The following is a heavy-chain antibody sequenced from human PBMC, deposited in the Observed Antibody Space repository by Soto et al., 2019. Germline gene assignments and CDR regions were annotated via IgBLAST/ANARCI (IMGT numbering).Heavy chain of an antibody. Sequence: GGSLRLSCAASGFTFSSYAMSRVRQAPGKGLEWVSAISGSGGSTYYADSVKGRFTISRDNSKNTLYLQMNSLRAEDTAVYYCAKGQLLSNLVDIWGQGTMVTVSS. J-gene: IGHJ3*02. CDR3: AKGQLLSNLVDI. CDR2: ISGSGGST. V-gene: IGHV3-23*01. CDR1: GFTFSSYA. D-gene: IGHD2-2*01.